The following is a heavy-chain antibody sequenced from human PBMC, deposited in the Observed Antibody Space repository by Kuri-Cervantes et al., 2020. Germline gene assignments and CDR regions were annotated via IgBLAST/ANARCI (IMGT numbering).Heavy chain of an antibody. Sequence: SETLSLTCAVYGGSFSGYYWSWIRQPPGKGLEWIGEINHSGSTNYNPSLKSRVTRSVDTYKNQFSLKLSSVTAADTAVYYCARRSMVRGVDYLGQGTLVTVSS. CDR3: ARRSMVRGVDY. J-gene: IGHJ4*02. D-gene: IGHD3-10*01. V-gene: IGHV4-34*01. CDR2: INHSGST. CDR1: GGSFSGYY.